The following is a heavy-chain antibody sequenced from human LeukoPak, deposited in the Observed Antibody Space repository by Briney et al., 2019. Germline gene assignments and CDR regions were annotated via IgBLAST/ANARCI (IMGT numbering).Heavy chain of an antibody. D-gene: IGHD6-13*01. CDR3: ARDGDSSSHYYYYGMDV. J-gene: IGHJ6*02. V-gene: IGHV4-31*03. Sequence: SETLSLTCTVSGGSISSGGYYWSWIRQHPGKGLEWIGYIYYSGSTYYNPSLKSRVTISVDTSKNQFSLKLSSVTAADTAVYYCARDGDSSSHYYYYGMDVWGQGTTVTVSS. CDR1: GGSISSGGYY. CDR2: IYYSGST.